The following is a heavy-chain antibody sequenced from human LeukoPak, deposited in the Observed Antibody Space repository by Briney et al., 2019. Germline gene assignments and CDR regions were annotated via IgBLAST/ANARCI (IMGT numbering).Heavy chain of an antibody. CDR2: INHSGST. CDR3: ARESDGIYYDSSGYYFDY. V-gene: IGHV4-34*01. Sequence: SETLSLTCAVYGGSFSGYYWSWIRQPPGTGLEWIGEINHSGSTNYNPSLKSRVTISVDTSKNQFSLKLSSVTAADTAVYYCARESDGIYYDSSGYYFDYWGQGTLVTVSS. J-gene: IGHJ4*02. CDR1: GGSFSGYY. D-gene: IGHD3-22*01.